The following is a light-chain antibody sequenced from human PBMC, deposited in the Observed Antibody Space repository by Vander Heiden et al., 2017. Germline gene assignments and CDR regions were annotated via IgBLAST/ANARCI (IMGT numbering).Light chain of an antibody. J-gene: IGKJ1*01. CDR2: AAS. V-gene: IGKV1-39*01. CDR1: QSISDY. Sequence: DIQMTQSPSSLSASVGDRVTITCRASQSISDYLNWYQHTPGKAPKLLIYAASSLQSGVPSRFSGSGSGRDFTLTINSLQPEDFATYYCQQTYSSPPTFGQGTKVEVK. CDR3: QQTYSSPPT.